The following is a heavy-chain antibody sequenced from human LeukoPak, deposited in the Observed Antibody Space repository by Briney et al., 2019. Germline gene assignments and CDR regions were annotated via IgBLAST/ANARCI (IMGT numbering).Heavy chain of an antibody. CDR3: ARFPYYYDSSGHGDY. D-gene: IGHD3-22*01. Sequence: PSETLSLTCAVYGGSFSGYYRSWIRQPPGKGLEWIGEINHSGSTNYNPSLKSRVTISVDTSKNQFSLKLSSVTAADTAVYYCARFPYYYDSSGHGDYWGQGTLVTVSS. J-gene: IGHJ4*02. V-gene: IGHV4-34*01. CDR1: GGSFSGYY. CDR2: INHSGST.